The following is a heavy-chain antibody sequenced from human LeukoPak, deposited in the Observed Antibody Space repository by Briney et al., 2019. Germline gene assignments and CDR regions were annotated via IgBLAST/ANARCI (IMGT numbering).Heavy chain of an antibody. CDR2: IKEDGSDK. J-gene: IGHJ4*02. CDR3: VRGYCSSTDCHLARHFEY. V-gene: IGHV3-7*04. CDR1: AFTFSVYW. Sequence: GGSLRLSCSASAFTFSVYWMTWVRQAPGKGLEWVATIKEDGSDKYYVDSVRGRFTISRDNAENSLYLQMNSLTAEDTALYYCVRGYCSSTDCHLARHFEYWGQGTLVTVSS. D-gene: IGHD2-2*01.